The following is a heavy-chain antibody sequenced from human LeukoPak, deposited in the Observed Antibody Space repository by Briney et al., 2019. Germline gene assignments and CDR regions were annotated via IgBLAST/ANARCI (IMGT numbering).Heavy chain of an antibody. CDR3: ARRSDGDWFHFDL. V-gene: IGHV4-59*01. D-gene: IGHD3/OR15-3a*01. J-gene: IGHJ2*01. CDR1: GGSISPYY. CDR2: VYYDGSP. Sequence: SETLSLTCTVSGGSISPYYWNWIRQPPGKGLEWIGYVYYDGSPNYNPSLKSRVTISLDTSKNPFSLKVISVTAADTAVYYCARRSDGDWFHFDLWGCGTLITVSS.